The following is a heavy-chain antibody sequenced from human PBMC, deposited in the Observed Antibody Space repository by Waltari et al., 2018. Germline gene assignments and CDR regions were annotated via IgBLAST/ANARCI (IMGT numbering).Heavy chain of an antibody. D-gene: IGHD1-26*01. CDR2: MGCDASIK. CDR3: AKRAVGPMRGYWYLDL. J-gene: IGHJ2*01. V-gene: IGHV3-30*02. CDR1: GFTFRTYA. Sequence: QVQLVESGGGVVQPGGSRRPSCASSGFTFRTYAMSRVRQATGQGLEWMAFMGCDASIKYYADSVKGRFTIARDNSENTLYLQMNTLRTEDSIVYYCAKRAVGPMRGYWYLDLWGRGTLVTVSS.